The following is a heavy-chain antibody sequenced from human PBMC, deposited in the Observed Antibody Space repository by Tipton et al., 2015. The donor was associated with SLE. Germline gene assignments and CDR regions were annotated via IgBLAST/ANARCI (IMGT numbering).Heavy chain of an antibody. CDR2: INHSGST. Sequence: TLSLTCAVYGGSFSGYYWSCIRQPPGKGLEWIGEINHSGSTNYNPSLKSRVTISVDTSKNQFSLKLSSVTAADTAVYYCARGPGIAAARWFDPWGQVTLVTFS. D-gene: IGHD6-13*01. CDR1: GGSFSGYY. V-gene: IGHV4-34*01. CDR3: ARGPGIAAARWFDP. J-gene: IGHJ5*02.